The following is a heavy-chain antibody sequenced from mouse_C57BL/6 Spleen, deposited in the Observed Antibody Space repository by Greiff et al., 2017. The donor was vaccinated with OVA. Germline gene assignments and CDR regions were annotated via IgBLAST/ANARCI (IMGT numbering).Heavy chain of an antibody. J-gene: IGHJ1*03. Sequence: EVQLQESGPELVKPGASVKIPCKASGYTFTDYNMDWVKQSHGKSLEWIGDINPNNGGTIYNQKFKGKATLTVDKSSSTAYMELRSLTSEDTAVYYCAREDYYGSSPDVWGTGTTVTVSS. CDR1: GYTFTDYN. V-gene: IGHV1-18*01. CDR2: INPNNGGT. D-gene: IGHD1-1*01. CDR3: AREDYYGSSPDV.